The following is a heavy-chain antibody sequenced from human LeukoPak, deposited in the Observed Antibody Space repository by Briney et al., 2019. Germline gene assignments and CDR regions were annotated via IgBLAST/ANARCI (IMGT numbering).Heavy chain of an antibody. V-gene: IGHV1-2*04. J-gene: IGHJ4*02. CDR1: GYTFTGYY. CDR2: INPNSGGT. D-gene: IGHD5-18*01. Sequence: ASVKVSCKASGYTFTGYYMRWVRQAPGQGLEWMGWINPNSGGTNYAQKFQGWVTMTRDTSISTAYMELSRLRSDDTAVYYCARDLGGYSYVFDYWGQGTLVTVSS. CDR3: ARDLGGYSYVFDY.